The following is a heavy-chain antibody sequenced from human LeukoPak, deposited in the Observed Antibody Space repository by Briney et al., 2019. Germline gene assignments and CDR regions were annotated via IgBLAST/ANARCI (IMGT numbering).Heavy chain of an antibody. CDR1: GGSISSYY. Sequence: SETLSLTCTVSGGSISSYYWSWIRQPPGKGLEWIGYIYYSGSTNYNPSLKSRVTMSVDTSKNQFSLKLSSVTAADTAVYYCARDISPGYSYGSDYWGQGTLVTVSS. J-gene: IGHJ4*02. CDR3: ARDISPGYSYGSDY. V-gene: IGHV4-59*12. CDR2: IYYSGST. D-gene: IGHD5-18*01.